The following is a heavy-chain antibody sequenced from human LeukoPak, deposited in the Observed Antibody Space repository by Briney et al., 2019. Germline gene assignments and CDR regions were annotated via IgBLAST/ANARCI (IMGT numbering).Heavy chain of an antibody. J-gene: IGHJ4*02. Sequence: PSETLSLTCTVSGGSISSSSYYWGWIRQPPGKGLEWIGSIYYSGSTYYNPSLKSRVTISVDTSKNQFSLKLSSVTAADTAVYYCATVYYYGSGSYYRDWGQGTLVTVSS. CDR3: ATVYYYGSGSYYRD. V-gene: IGHV4-39*07. CDR2: IYYSGST. D-gene: IGHD3-10*01. CDR1: GGSISSSSYY.